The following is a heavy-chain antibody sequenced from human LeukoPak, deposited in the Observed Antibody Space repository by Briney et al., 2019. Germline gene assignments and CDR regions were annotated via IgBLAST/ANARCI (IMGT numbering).Heavy chain of an antibody. J-gene: IGHJ6*03. CDR1: GFTFGDYA. V-gene: IGHV3-7*01. Sequence: GGSLRLSCAASGFTFGDYAMSWFRQAPGKGLEWVANIKQDGSEKYFVDSVKGRFTISRDNAKNSLYLQMNSLRVEDTAVYYCARDRVTMIRGVRILDYYYYYMDVWGKGTTVTISS. D-gene: IGHD3-10*01. CDR2: IKQDGSEK. CDR3: ARDRVTMIRGVRILDYYYYYMDV.